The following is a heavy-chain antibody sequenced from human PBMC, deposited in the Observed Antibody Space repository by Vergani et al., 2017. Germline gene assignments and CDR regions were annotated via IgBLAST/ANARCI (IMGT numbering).Heavy chain of an antibody. CDR1: GYTLTELS. CDR3: ATGPTYYYGSATTDY. V-gene: IGHV1-24*01. CDR2: FDPEDGET. Sequence: QVQLVQSGAEVKKPGASVKVSCKVSGYTLTELSMHWVRQAPGKGLEWMGGFDPEDGETIYAQKFKGRVTMPEDTSTDTAYMELSSLRSEDTAVYYCATGPTYYYGSATTDYWGQGTLVTVSS. D-gene: IGHD3-10*01. J-gene: IGHJ4*02.